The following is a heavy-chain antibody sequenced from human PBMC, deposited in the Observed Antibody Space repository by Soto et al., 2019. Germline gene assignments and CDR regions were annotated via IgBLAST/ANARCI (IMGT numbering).Heavy chain of an antibody. CDR2: ISYDGSNK. CDR1: GFTFSSYA. V-gene: IGHV3-30-3*01. Sequence: GGSLRLSCAASGFTFSSYAMHWVRQAPGKGLEWVAVISYDGSNKYYADSVKGRFTISRDNSKNTLYLQMNSLRAEDTAVYYCARNVAPWGQGTLVTVSS. D-gene: IGHD5-12*01. CDR3: ARNVAP. J-gene: IGHJ5*02.